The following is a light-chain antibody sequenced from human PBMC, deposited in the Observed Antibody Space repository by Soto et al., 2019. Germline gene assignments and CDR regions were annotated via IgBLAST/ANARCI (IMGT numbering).Light chain of an antibody. J-gene: IGLJ1*01. CDR1: NSNIGAGYD. CDR3: KSYAGSNTYV. V-gene: IGLV1-40*01. Sequence: QSVLTQPPSVSGAPGQRVTISCTGSNSNIGAGYDVHWYQHHPGKAPRLIIYEVVQRPSGVPDRFSGSKSGNTASLTVSGLQAADEADYFCKSYAGSNTYVFGSGTKVTVL. CDR2: EVV.